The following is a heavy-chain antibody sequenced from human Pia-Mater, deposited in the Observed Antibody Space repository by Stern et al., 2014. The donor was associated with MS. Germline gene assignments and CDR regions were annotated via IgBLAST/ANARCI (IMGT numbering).Heavy chain of an antibody. D-gene: IGHD4-17*01. CDR1: GGSISSGGYS. CDR2: IYHSGST. V-gene: IGHV4-30-2*01. J-gene: IGHJ3*02. Sequence: VQLVESGSGLVKPSQTLSLTCAVSGGSISSGGYSWSWIRQPPGKGLEWIGYIYHSGSTYTNPSLKGRVTISGERSKNQFSLKLSSVTAADTAVYYCARSSTVTPNAFDIWGQGTMVTVSS. CDR3: ARSSTVTPNAFDI.